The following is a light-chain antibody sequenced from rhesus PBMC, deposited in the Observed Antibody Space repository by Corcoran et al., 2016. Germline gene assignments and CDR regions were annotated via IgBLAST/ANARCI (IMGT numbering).Light chain of an antibody. Sequence: QAAPTQSPSVSGSPGQSVTISCSGTSSDIGGYNRVAWYQQHPGKAPKLMIYEVSKRPSGVSDRFSGSKSGNTASLTISGLQAEDEGEYYCSSYAISNTYVFGSGTKLTV. CDR2: EVS. J-gene: IGLJ6*01. V-gene: IGLV2-13*03. CDR3: SSYAISNTYV. CDR1: SSDIGGYNR.